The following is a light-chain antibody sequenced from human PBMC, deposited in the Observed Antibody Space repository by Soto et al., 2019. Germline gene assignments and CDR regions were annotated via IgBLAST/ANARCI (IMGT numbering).Light chain of an antibody. CDR1: SSNIGKNA. J-gene: IGLJ3*02. CDR2: YDD. V-gene: IGLV1-36*01. CDR3: AAWDDSLNVVL. Sequence: QFVLTQPPSVSEAPRQRVTISCSGNSSNIGKNAVNWYQHLPGKAPKLLIYYDDLLPSGVSDRFSGSKSGTSASLAISGLQSDDEGDYYCAAWDDSLNVVLFGGGTKLTVL.